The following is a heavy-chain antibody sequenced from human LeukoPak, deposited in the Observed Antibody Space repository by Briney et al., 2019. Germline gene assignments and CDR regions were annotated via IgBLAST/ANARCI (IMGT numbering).Heavy chain of an antibody. Sequence: GGSLSLSCAASGFTFSSHAMSWVRQPAGKGLEWVAGISGSGGSTYYADSVKGRFTISRDNSKNTLYLQMHSLRAEDTAVYYCAKIVVVPAAIRDDYWGQGTLVTVSS. CDR3: AKIVVVPAAIRDDY. CDR2: ISGSGGST. CDR1: GFTFSSHA. D-gene: IGHD2-2*02. V-gene: IGHV3-23*01. J-gene: IGHJ4*02.